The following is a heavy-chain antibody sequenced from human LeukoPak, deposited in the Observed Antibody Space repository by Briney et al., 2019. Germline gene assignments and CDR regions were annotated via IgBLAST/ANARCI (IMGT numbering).Heavy chain of an antibody. D-gene: IGHD3-22*01. CDR1: GDSISSYY. V-gene: IGHV4-34*01. J-gene: IGHJ4*02. CDR2: TNHSGST. CDR3: LAGGRYYDSSGYGNSDY. Sequence: PSETLSLTCTVSGDSISSYYWSWIRQPPGKGLEWIGETNHSGSTNYNPSLKSRVTISVDTSKNQFSLKLSSVTAADTAVYYCLAGGRYYDSSGYGNSDYWGQGTLVTVSS.